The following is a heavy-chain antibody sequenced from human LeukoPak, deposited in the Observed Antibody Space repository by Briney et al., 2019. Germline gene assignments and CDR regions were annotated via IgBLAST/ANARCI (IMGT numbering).Heavy chain of an antibody. CDR1: GFTFISYA. Sequence: GGSLRLSCAASGFTFISYAMSWVRQAPGKGLEWVSGISGSGGSTYYADSVRGRFTISRDNSNDTLYLQMNNLRAVDTAVYYCAKDGRYYFGSGTYPFYSWGQGTLVTVSS. CDR3: AKDGRYYFGSGTYPFYS. V-gene: IGHV3-23*01. CDR2: ISGSGGST. J-gene: IGHJ5*01. D-gene: IGHD3-10*01.